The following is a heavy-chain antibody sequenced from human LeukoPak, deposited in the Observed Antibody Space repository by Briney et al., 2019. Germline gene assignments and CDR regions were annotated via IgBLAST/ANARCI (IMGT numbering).Heavy chain of an antibody. V-gene: IGHV3-7*01. D-gene: IGHD6-19*01. CDR2: INEDGSNK. CDR1: GFTFSSYS. CDR3: TRVIVAVPGYFDYFDF. J-gene: IGHJ4*02. Sequence: GGSLRLSCAASGFTFSSYSMNWVRQAPGKGLEWVANINEDGSNKWHLGSVKGRFTVSRDNARNSLYLQMNSLRVEDTAVYYCTRVIVAVPGYFDYFDFWGQGVLVTVSS.